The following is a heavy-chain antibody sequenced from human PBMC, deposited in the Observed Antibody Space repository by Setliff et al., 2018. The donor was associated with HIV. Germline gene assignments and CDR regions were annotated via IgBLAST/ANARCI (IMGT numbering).Heavy chain of an antibody. V-gene: IGHV1-3*01. CDR3: ARGHSSSAYDAYDI. J-gene: IGHJ3*02. CDR2: INVGNDNT. Sequence: GASVKVSCKASGYSFTNYAMHWVRQAPGQRLEWMGWINVGNDNTKYSQTLQGRVTIARDTSASTAYMELSRLRSEDTAVYYCARGHSSSAYDAYDIWGQGTMVTVSS. D-gene: IGHD6-6*01. CDR1: GYSFTNYA.